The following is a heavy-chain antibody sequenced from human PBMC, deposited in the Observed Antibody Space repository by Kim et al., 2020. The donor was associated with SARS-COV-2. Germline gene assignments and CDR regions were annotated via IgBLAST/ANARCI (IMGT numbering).Heavy chain of an antibody. CDR3: TTVPGAYYHYYGMDV. D-gene: IGHD7-27*01. J-gene: IGHJ6*02. V-gene: IGHV3-15*01. Sequence: APVKGRFTISRDDSKTTLYLQMNSLKTEDTAVYYCTTVPGAYYHYYGMDVWGQGTTVTVSS.